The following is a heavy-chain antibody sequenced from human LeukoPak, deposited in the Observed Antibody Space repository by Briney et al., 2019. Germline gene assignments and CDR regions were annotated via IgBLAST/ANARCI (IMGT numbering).Heavy chain of an antibody. V-gene: IGHV1-69*01. Sequence: SVKVSCKASGGTFSSYAISWVRQAPGQGLEWMGGIIPIFGTANYAQKFQGRVTITADESTSTAYMELSSLRSEDTAVYYCASSAGYPYAYYYYYMDVWGKGTTVTISS. CDR2: IIPIFGTA. CDR3: ASSAGYPYAYYYYYMDV. D-gene: IGHD3-9*01. CDR1: GGTFSSYA. J-gene: IGHJ6*03.